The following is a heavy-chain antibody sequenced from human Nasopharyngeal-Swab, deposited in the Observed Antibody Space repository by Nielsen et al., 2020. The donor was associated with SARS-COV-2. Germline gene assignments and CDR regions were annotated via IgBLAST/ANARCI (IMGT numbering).Heavy chain of an antibody. CDR2: MHTSTTT. Sequence: RQAPGKGLEWIGRMHTSTTTSYNPSLKSRVTIPVDKSKNQFSLKLSSVTAADTAVYYCARMIFGVANAGIDVWGQGATVTVSS. CDR3: ARMIFGVANAGIDV. V-gene: IGHV4-61*02. J-gene: IGHJ6*02. D-gene: IGHD3-3*01.